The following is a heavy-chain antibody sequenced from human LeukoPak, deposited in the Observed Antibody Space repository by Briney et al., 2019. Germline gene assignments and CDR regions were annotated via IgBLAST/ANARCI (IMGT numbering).Heavy chain of an antibody. CDR2: IYYSGST. D-gene: IGHD1-26*01. CDR3: AREIPGIVGATYFDY. Sequence: SSETLSLTCTVSGGSINSYYWSWIRQPPGKGLEWIGYIYYSGSTNYNPSLESRVTISVDTSKNQFSLKLSSVTAADTAVYYCAREIPGIVGATYFDYWGRGTLVTVSS. V-gene: IGHV4-59*01. J-gene: IGHJ4*02. CDR1: GGSINSYY.